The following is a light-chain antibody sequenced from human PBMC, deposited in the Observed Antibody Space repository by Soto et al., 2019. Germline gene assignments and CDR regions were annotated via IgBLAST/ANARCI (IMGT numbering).Light chain of an antibody. CDR2: DVN. CDR1: SSDVGRYNY. V-gene: IGLV2-14*01. Sequence: QSALTQPASVSGSPGQSITISCTGTSSDVGRYNYVSWYQQHPGKAPKLMIYDVNNRPSGVSNRFSGSKSGNTASLTISGLQAEDEAGYYCSSYTSSSTRVVFGGGTKLTVL. CDR3: SSYTSSSTRVV. J-gene: IGLJ2*01.